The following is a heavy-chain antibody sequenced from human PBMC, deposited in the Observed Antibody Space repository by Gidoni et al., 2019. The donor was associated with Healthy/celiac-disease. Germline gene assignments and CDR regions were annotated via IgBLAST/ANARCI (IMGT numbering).Heavy chain of an antibody. V-gene: IGHV4-4*02. J-gene: IGHJ3*02. CDR2: IYHSGST. Sequence: QVQLQESGPGLVKPSGTLSLTCAVSGGSISSSNWWSWVRQPPGKGLEWIGEIYHSGSTNYNPSLKSRVTISVDKSKNQFSLKLSSVTAADTAVYYCARITYYDFWSGYPSAAFDIWGQGTMVTVSS. CDR1: GGSISSSNW. D-gene: IGHD3-3*01. CDR3: ARITYYDFWSGYPSAAFDI.